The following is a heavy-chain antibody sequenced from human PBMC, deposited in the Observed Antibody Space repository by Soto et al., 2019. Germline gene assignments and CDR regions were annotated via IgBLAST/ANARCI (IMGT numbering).Heavy chain of an antibody. J-gene: IGHJ4*02. CDR1: GYRFASYW. CDR3: ARGAEYSGYERFDC. CDR2: IYPGDSDT. Sequence: PGESLKISCKGSGYRFASYWIGWVRQMPGKGLEWMGIIYPGDSDTRYSPSFQGQVTISADKSISTAYLQWSSLKPSDTAMYYCARGAEYSGYERFDCWGQGTLVTVSS. D-gene: IGHD5-12*01. V-gene: IGHV5-51*01.